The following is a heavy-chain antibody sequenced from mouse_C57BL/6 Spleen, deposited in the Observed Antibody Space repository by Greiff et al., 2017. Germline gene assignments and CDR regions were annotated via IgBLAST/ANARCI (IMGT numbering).Heavy chain of an antibody. D-gene: IGHD1-3*01. V-gene: IGHV10-1*01. J-gene: IGHJ3*01. CDR2: ISSKSNNYAT. CDR1: GFSFNPYA. CDR3: VRRENYWFAY. Sequence: EVQLVESGGGLVQPKGSLKLSCAASGFSFNPYAMHWVRQTPGTGLEWVARISSKSNNYATYYADSVKDRFTISRDDSESMLYLQMNNLKTEDTAMYYCVRRENYWFAYWGQGTLVTVSA.